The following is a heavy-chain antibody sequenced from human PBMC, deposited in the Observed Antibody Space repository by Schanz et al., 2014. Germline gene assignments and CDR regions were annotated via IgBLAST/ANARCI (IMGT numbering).Heavy chain of an antibody. D-gene: IGHD2-15*01. CDR1: GFTFSTYA. CDR3: AKGMGYCSGGTCYDYYYYGLDV. J-gene: IGHJ6*02. Sequence: EVQLLDSGGGLVQPGGSLRLSCAASGFTFSTYAMSWVRQAPGKGLEWVSDISSGSSYANYADSVKGRFTISRDNAKNSLYLQMNSLRAEDTAVYYCAKGMGYCSGGTCYDYYYYGLDVWGQGTTXTVSS. CDR2: ISSGSSYA. V-gene: IGHV3-48*04.